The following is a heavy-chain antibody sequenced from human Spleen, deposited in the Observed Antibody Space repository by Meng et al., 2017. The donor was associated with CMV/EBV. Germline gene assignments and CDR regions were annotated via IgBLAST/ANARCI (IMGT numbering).Heavy chain of an antibody. J-gene: IGHJ6*02. V-gene: IGHV4-59*08. CDR3: ARDLTIFEMGSPSYYYGMDV. D-gene: IGHD3-3*01. Sequence: SETLSLTCTVSGGSISGYYWSWIRQSPGKGLEWIGYIHYSGSTNYNPSLKSRVTISADTSKNQFSLKLNSVTAADTAVYYCARDLTIFEMGSPSYYYGMDVWGQGTTVTVSS. CDR2: IHYSGST. CDR1: GGSISGYY.